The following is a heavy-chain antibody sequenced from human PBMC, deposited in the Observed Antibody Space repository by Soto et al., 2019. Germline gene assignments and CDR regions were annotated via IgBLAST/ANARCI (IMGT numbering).Heavy chain of an antibody. J-gene: IGHJ4*02. D-gene: IGHD1-26*01. V-gene: IGHV3-23*01. CDR1: GFTFSSYA. CDR3: AKAVSISGSCCSQFDS. CDR2: ISGSGSGT. Sequence: EVQLLESGGGLLERGGSLRLYCAASGFTFSSYAMTWVRQAPGKGLEWVSNISGSGSGTDYADPVKGGFTISRDNSRNTLSLQMNSLRADDTAVYYCAKAVSISGSCCSQFDSWGQGALVTVSS.